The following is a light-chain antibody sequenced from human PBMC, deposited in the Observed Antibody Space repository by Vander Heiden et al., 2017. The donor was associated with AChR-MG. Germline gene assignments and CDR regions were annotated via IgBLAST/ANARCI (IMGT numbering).Light chain of an antibody. V-gene: IGKV2D-29*02. CDR3: MQTLQVPLT. CDR2: DVS. J-gene: IGKJ4*01. CDR1: QSLLRSDGKTY. Sequence: DVLLTQTPLSLSVTPGQPASISCKSSQSLLRSDGKTYLSWFLQRSGQSPQLLIYDVSYRFSGVPNRFSGSGSGTDFTLKISRVETEDVGVYYCMQTLQVPLTFGGGTKLEIQ.